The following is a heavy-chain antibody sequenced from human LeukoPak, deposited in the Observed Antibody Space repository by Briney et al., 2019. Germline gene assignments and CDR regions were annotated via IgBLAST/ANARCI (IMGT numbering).Heavy chain of an antibody. CDR1: GDSVSTNSVA. D-gene: IGHD5-24*01. J-gene: IGHJ4*02. V-gene: IGHV6-1*01. CDR3: AREAEITRFDY. Sequence: SQTLSLTCAISGDSVSTNSVAWNWNRQSPSRGLEWLRRTSYRSKWYNDYAVSVKSRITITPDTSKNQFSLQLNSVTPEDTAVYYCAREAEITRFDYWGQGTLVTVSS. CDR2: TSYRSKWYN.